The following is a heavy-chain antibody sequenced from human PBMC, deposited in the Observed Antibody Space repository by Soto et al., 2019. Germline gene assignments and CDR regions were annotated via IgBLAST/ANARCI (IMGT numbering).Heavy chain of an antibody. CDR1: GGSFGGYD. J-gene: IGHJ1*01. CDR2: INHSGST. Sequence: SETLSLTCGVYGGSFGGYDGSWIRQPPGKGLEWIGEINHSGSTNYNPSLRSRVTISVDTSKNQFSLKLSSVTAADTAVYYCAGGDSSGQEYFQHWGQGTLVTVSS. D-gene: IGHD3-22*01. V-gene: IGHV4-34*01. CDR3: AGGDSSGQEYFQH.